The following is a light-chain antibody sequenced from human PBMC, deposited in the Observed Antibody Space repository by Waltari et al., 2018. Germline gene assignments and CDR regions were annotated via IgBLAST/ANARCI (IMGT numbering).Light chain of an antibody. Sequence: DIVLTQSPATLSLSPGERATLSCRASQSVSTYLAWYQQKPGQAPRLLIYDASNRATGIPARFSGSVSGTDFTLTISSLEPEDFAVYYCQQRSNWPSITFGQGTRLEIK. CDR3: QQRSNWPSIT. CDR2: DAS. V-gene: IGKV3-11*01. J-gene: IGKJ5*01. CDR1: QSVSTY.